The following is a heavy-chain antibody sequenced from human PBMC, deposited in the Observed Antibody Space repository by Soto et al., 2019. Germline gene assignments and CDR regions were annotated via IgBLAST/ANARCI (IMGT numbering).Heavy chain of an antibody. CDR3: AREGRVPAAPFDY. J-gene: IGHJ4*02. Sequence: SETLSLTCAVYGGSCSGYYWTWIRQPPGKGLEWIGEINHSGTTTYNPSLKSRVTISVDTSRDQFSLRLSSVTAADTAVYYCAREGRVPAAPFDYWGQGTLVTVSS. V-gene: IGHV4-34*01. CDR1: GGSCSGYY. CDR2: INHSGTT. D-gene: IGHD2-2*01.